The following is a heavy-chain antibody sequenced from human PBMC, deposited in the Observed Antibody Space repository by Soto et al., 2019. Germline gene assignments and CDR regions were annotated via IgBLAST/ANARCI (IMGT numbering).Heavy chain of an antibody. CDR1: GYSFTSYW. Sequence: GESLKISCTGSGYSFTSYWISWVRQMPGKGLEWMGRIDPSDSYTNYSPSFQGHVTISADKSISTAYLQWSSLKASDTAMYYCAPAPGVAIINGMDVWGQGTTVTVSS. D-gene: IGHD3-3*01. CDR3: APAPGVAIINGMDV. J-gene: IGHJ6*02. CDR2: IDPSDSYT. V-gene: IGHV5-10-1*01.